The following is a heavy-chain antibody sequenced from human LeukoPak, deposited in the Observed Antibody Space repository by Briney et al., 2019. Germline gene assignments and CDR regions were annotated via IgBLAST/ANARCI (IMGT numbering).Heavy chain of an antibody. CDR3: ARGSKIRGYSYGSEFDY. D-gene: IGHD5-18*01. J-gene: IGHJ4*02. Sequence: ASVKVSCKASGYTFTGYYMHWVRQAPGQGLEWMGWINPNSGGTNYAQKFQGRVTMPRETSISTAYMELSRLRSDDTAVYYCARGSKIRGYSYGSEFDYWGQGTLVTVSS. V-gene: IGHV1-2*02. CDR2: INPNSGGT. CDR1: GYTFTGYY.